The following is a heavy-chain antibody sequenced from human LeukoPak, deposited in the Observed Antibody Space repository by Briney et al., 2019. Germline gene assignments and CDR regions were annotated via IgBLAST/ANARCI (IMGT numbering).Heavy chain of an antibody. J-gene: IGHJ6*02. CDR1: GGSISSSDYY. D-gene: IGHD6-19*01. V-gene: IGHV4-31*03. CDR3: ARDRVTVAGRDYSYYYGLDV. Sequence: SQTLFLTCSVSGGSISSSDYYWSWIRQYPGKGLEWVGYVHHIGSAYYNPSLKSRVTISGDTSKNQFSLKLSSVTAADTAVYYCARDRVTVAGRDYSYYYGLDVWGQGTAVTVSS. CDR2: VHHIGSA.